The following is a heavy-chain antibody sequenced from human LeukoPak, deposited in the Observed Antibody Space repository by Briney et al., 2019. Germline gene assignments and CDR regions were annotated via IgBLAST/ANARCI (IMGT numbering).Heavy chain of an antibody. CDR1: GFTFSSYW. J-gene: IGHJ4*02. CDR3: ARVSGYYGSGSPKVMDY. Sequence: PGGSLRLSCAASGFTFSSYWMSWVRQAPGKGLERVANIKQDGSEKYYVDSVKGRFTISRDNAKNSLYLQMNSLRAEDTAVYYCARVSGYYGSGSPKVMDYWGQGTLVTVSS. CDR2: IKQDGSEK. V-gene: IGHV3-7*01. D-gene: IGHD3-10*01.